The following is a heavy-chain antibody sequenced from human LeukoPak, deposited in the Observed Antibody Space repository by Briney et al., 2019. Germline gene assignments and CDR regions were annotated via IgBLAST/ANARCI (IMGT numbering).Heavy chain of an antibody. CDR3: ARLVIP. D-gene: IGHD3-10*01. V-gene: IGHV4-39*07. CDR1: GGSISSGSYY. J-gene: IGHJ5*02. CDR2: VSHSGIT. Sequence: SQTLSLTCTVSGGSISSGSYYWGWIRQPPGKGLVWLGSVSHSGITYYNSSLNSRVTISVDTSKNQFSLKVNSVTAADTAVYYCARLVIPWGQGILVTVSS.